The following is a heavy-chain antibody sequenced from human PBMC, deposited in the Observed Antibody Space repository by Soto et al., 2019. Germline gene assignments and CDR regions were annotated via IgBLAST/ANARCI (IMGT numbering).Heavy chain of an antibody. J-gene: IGHJ6*02. CDR3: AKVRYSCPMSKYSGMDV. CDR1: RVAFSKFI. V-gene: IGHV1-69*01. Sequence: QAQLEQSGGEVKKPGSSVKVSCKASRVAFSKFIVTWVRQAPGLGLEWVGGIIPIFVTAKYAQKFQGRVTMTADESTRTPYKESTNMRSEDTAVYYCAKVRYSCPMSKYSGMDVWGQGATGTDSS. CDR2: IIPIFVTA. D-gene: IGHD1-26*01.